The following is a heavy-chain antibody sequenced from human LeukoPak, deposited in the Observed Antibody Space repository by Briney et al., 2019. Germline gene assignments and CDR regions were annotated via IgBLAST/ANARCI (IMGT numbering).Heavy chain of an antibody. V-gene: IGHV3-30*04. J-gene: IGHJ4*02. CDR1: GFTFSTSA. CDR2: ISYDGLNI. D-gene: IGHD6-19*01. CDR3: ARGHSSGWYFHY. Sequence: GGSLRLSCAASGFTFSTSAMHWVRQAPGKGLEWVAVISYDGLNIYYVDSVKGRFTISRDNSKNTLSLQMNSLRPDDTAVYYCARGHSSGWYFHYWGQGTLVTVSS.